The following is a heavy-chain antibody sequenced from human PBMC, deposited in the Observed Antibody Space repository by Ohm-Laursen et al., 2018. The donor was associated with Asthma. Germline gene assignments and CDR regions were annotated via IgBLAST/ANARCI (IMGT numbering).Heavy chain of an antibody. V-gene: IGHV3-30-3*01. CDR1: GFTFSNFA. J-gene: IGHJ4*02. CDR2: ITSDGSWT. Sequence: SLRLSCAATGFTFSNFAMHWVRQAPGKGLEWVSIITSDGSWTSYADSVKGRFTISRDNSKNTLSLQMNSLRADDTAVYYCAREPPTLHPYYFDLWGQGTLVTVSS. CDR3: AREPPTLHPYYFDL.